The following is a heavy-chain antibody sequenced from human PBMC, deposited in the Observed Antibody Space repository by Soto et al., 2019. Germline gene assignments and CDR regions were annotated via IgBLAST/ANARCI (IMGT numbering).Heavy chain of an antibody. CDR1: GFTFSSYA. V-gene: IGHV3-23*01. CDR2: ISGSGGST. CDR3: VSGSGSYYNGETPNYYYYGMDV. D-gene: IGHD3-10*01. J-gene: IGHJ6*02. Sequence: GGSLRLSCAASGFTFSSYAMSWVRQAPGKGLEWVSAISGSGGSTYYADSVKGRFTISRDNSKNTLYLQMNSLRAEDTAVYYCVSGSGSYYNGETPNYYYYGMDVWGQGTTVTVSS.